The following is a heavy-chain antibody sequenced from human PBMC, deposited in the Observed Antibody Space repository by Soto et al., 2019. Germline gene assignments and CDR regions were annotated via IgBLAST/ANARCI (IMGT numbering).Heavy chain of an antibody. Sequence: PGVSLRLSYRGSGYNFVIYGIPWVRQMPGKGLEWVGVIYPGDSDTGYSPSFQGQVTISADKSITTAFLQWSSLLASDTAIVYCWRTEILADCFPNWFDPWGQGALVTVSS. V-gene: IGHV5-51*01. J-gene: IGHJ5*02. D-gene: IGHD3-9*01. CDR2: IYPGDSDT. CDR1: GYNFVIYG. CDR3: WRTEILADCFPNWFDP.